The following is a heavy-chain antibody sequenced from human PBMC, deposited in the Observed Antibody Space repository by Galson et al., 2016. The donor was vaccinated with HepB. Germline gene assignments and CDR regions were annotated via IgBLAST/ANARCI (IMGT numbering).Heavy chain of an antibody. Sequence: SLRLSCAASGFTFSSYAMHWVRQAPGKGLEWVAVISNDGINKYYADSVKGRFNLSRDNSKNTLYLQMNSLRAEDTAVYYCARDIIGYCSGGSCYYYHYGMDVWGQGTTVTGSS. V-gene: IGHV3-30-3*01. CDR2: ISNDGINK. J-gene: IGHJ6*02. CDR1: GFTFSSYA. D-gene: IGHD2-15*01. CDR3: ARDIIGYCSGGSCYYYHYGMDV.